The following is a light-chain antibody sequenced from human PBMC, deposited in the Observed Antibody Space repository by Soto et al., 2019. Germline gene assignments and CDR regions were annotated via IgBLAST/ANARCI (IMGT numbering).Light chain of an antibody. CDR1: SVDINY. CDR3: SSYAGRDIWV. CDR2: EVT. Sequence: QSALTQPPSASGSRGQSVTISCTGTSVDINYVSWFQQHPGKAPKLIICEVTKRPSGVPDRFSGSKSGNTASLTVSGLQYDDEADYSCSSYAGRDIWVFGGGTKLTVL. V-gene: IGLV2-8*01. J-gene: IGLJ3*02.